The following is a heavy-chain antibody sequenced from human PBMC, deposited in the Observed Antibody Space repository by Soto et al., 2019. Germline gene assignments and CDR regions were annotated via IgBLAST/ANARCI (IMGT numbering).Heavy chain of an antibody. D-gene: IGHD3-22*01. CDR3: AREGSYYYDSSGYYYGWFDP. CDR2: IYYSGST. V-gene: IGHV4-59*01. J-gene: IGHJ5*02. Sequence: NLSLTCTVSGGSISSYYWSWIRQPPGKGLEWIGYIYYSGSTNYNPSLKSRVTISVDTSKNQFSLKLSSVTAADTAVYYCAREGSYYYDSSGYYYGWFDPWGQGTLVTVSS. CDR1: GGSISSYY.